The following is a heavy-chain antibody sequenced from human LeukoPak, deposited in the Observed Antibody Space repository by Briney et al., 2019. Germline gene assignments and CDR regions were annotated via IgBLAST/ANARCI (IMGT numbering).Heavy chain of an antibody. D-gene: IGHD3-10*01. V-gene: IGHV3-66*01. Sequence: GGSLRLSCAASGFTFSTYNMNWVRKAPGKGLEWASVIYSGGSTYYADSVKGRFTISRDNSKNTLYLQMNSLRAEDTAVYYCARAGFTFSDYFGSFFDYWGQGTLVTVSS. CDR3: ARAGFTFSDYFGSFFDY. J-gene: IGHJ4*02. CDR1: GFTFSTYN. CDR2: IYSGGST.